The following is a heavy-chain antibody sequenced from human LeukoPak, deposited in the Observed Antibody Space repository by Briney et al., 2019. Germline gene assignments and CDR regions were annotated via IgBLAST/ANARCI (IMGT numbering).Heavy chain of an antibody. Sequence: GGSLRLSCAASGFTFSSYSMNWVRQAPGKGLEWVSSISSSSSYIYYADSVKGRFTISRDNAKNSLYLQMNSLRAEDTAVYYCASSREGKAAAEYWGQGTLVTVSS. J-gene: IGHJ4*02. CDR2: ISSSSSYI. D-gene: IGHD6-13*01. CDR3: ASSREGKAAAEY. V-gene: IGHV3-21*01. CDR1: GFTFSSYS.